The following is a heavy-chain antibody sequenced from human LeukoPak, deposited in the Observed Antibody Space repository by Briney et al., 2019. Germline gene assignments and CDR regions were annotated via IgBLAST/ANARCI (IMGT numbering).Heavy chain of an antibody. Sequence: SETLSLTCTVSGDSVSNGNYYWSWLRQPPGKAPEWIGYIYYTGKTYYNPSLEGRVTILVDTSRNHFSVKLSSVTAADTAVYYCARSQNYYGSGDYWSQGTLVTVSS. CDR1: GDSVSNGNYY. CDR3: ARSQNYYGSGDY. V-gene: IGHV4-61*03. D-gene: IGHD3-10*01. J-gene: IGHJ4*02. CDR2: IYYTGKT.